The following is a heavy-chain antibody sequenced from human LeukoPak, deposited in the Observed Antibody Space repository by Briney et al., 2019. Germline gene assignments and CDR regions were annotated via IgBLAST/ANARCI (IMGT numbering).Heavy chain of an antibody. CDR1: GGSISSSSYY. V-gene: IGHV4-39*07. J-gene: IGHJ3*02. CDR2: IYYSGST. Sequence: NSSETLSLTCTVSGGSISSSSYYWGWIRQPPGKGLEWIGSIYYSGSTYYNPSHKSRVTISVDTSKNQFSLKLSSVTAADTAVYYCARDHVGVLHEGLGAFDIWGQGTMVTVSS. CDR3: ARDHVGVLHEGLGAFDI. D-gene: IGHD3-16*01.